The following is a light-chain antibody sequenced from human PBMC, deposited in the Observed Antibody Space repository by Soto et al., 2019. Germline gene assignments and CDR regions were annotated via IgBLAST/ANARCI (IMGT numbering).Light chain of an antibody. CDR3: FSYTSSGTYV. CDR1: ISDVCNYKY. V-gene: IGLV2-14*01. Sequence: QSALTQPSSVCGSPGQSITISCTGTISDVCNYKYVSWYQQHPGKAPKLMIYEVSNRPSGVSNRFSGSKSGNTASLTISGLQAEDETDYYCFSYTSSGTYVFGTGTKVTVL. J-gene: IGLJ1*01. CDR2: EVS.